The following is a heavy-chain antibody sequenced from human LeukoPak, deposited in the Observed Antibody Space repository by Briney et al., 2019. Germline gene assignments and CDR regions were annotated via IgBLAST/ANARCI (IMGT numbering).Heavy chain of an antibody. D-gene: IGHD2-2*01. Sequence: SETLSLTCTVSGGSISSYYWSWIRQPPGKGLEWIGYIYYSGSTNYNPSLKSRVTISVDTSKNQFSLKLSSVTAADTAVYYCARATEDIVVVPAAIRFDPRGQGTLVTVSS. CDR2: IYYSGST. CDR1: GGSISSYY. J-gene: IGHJ5*02. CDR3: ARATEDIVVVPAAIRFDP. V-gene: IGHV4-59*01.